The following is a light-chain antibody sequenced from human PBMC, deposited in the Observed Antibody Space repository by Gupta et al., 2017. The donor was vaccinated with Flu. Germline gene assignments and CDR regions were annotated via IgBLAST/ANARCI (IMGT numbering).Light chain of an antibody. CDR3: HSYTNSSTLRV. CDR2: EVR. J-gene: IGLJ3*02. CDR1: SSAVGGYNY. Sequence: SARTQPASESGSPFRSITISCTATSSAVGGYNYVSWYQQHPGKAPNLMIYEVRNRPSGVSNRFSGSKSGNTASLTISGLQAEEGADYYCHSYTNSSTLRVFGGGTKLTVL. V-gene: IGLV2-14*01.